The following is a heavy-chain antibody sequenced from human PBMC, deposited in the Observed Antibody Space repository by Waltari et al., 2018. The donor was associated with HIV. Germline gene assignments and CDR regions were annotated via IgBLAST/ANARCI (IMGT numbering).Heavy chain of an antibody. J-gene: IGHJ6*02. CDR1: GGSISSYY. Sequence: QVQLQESGPGLVKPSETLSLTCTVSGGSISSYYWSWIRQPPGKGLEWIGYIYYSGRTNYNPSLKSRVTISVDTSKNQFSLKLSSVTAADTAVYYCARDGTVPAACSGGSCYSDYYYGMDVWGQGTTVTVSS. CDR2: IYYSGRT. CDR3: ARDGTVPAACSGGSCYSDYYYGMDV. D-gene: IGHD2-15*01. V-gene: IGHV4-59*01.